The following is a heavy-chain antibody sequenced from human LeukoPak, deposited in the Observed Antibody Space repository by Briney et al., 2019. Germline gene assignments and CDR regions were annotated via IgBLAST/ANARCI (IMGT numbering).Heavy chain of an antibody. D-gene: IGHD3-22*01. V-gene: IGHV1-69*04. CDR1: GGTFSSYA. CDR2: IIPILGIA. CDR3: ARMYYYDSSGYLDY. J-gene: IGHJ4*02. Sequence: AASVKVSCKASGGTFSSYAISWVRQAPGQGLEWMGRIIPILGIANYAQKFQGRVTITADKSTSTAYMELSSLRSEDTAVYYCARMYYYDSSGYLDYWGQGTPVTVSS.